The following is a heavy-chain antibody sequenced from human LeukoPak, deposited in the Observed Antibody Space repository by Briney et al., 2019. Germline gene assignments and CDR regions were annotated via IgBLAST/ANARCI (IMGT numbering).Heavy chain of an antibody. J-gene: IGHJ6*02. Sequence: GGSLRLSCAASGFTFSSYAMTWVRQAPGKGLEWVSVIFSGGTTYYADSVKGRFTISRDNSKNTLYLQMNSLRAEDTAVYYCAREGNYYDMDVWGQETTVTVSS. V-gene: IGHV3-23*03. CDR3: AREGNYYDMDV. CDR2: IFSGGTT. CDR1: GFTFSSYA.